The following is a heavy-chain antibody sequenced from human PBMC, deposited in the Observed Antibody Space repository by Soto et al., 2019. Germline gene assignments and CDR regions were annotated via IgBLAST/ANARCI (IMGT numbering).Heavy chain of an antibody. CDR1: GGSIFSGTFY. CDR3: AKTEDNWLDP. Sequence: QVQLQESGPGLVKPSETLSLTCTVSGGSIFSGTFYWNWIRQPPGKGLEWIGSIHYNGNTFSNPSLKSRVTISVDTSKNQFSLKLRSVTAADTALYYCAKTEDNWLDPWGQGTLVTVSS. V-gene: IGHV4-39*01. D-gene: IGHD1-1*01. J-gene: IGHJ5*02. CDR2: IHYNGNT.